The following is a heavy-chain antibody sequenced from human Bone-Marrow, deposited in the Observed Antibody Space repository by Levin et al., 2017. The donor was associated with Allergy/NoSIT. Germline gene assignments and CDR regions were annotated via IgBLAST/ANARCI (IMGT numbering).Heavy chain of an antibody. V-gene: IGHV3-33*01. CDR2: IWYDGSNK. CDR3: ARDRVGGYNFRDY. CDR1: GFTFSSYG. D-gene: IGHD5-24*01. Sequence: GESLKISCAASGFTFSSYGMHWVRQAPGKGLEWVAVIWYDGSNKYYADSVKGRFTISRDNSKNTLYLQMNSLRAEDTAVYYCARDRVGGYNFRDYWGQGTLVTVSS. J-gene: IGHJ4*02.